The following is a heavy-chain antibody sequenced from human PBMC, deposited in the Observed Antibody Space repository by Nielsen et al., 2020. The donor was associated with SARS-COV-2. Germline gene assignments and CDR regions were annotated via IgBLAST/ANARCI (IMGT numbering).Heavy chain of an antibody. V-gene: IGHV3-21*01. CDR3: AIIWSGYTDAFDI. Sequence: SCAASGFTFSSYSMNWVRQAPGKGLEWVSSISSSSSYIYYADSVKGRFTISRDNAKNSLYLQMNSLRAEDTAVYYCAIIWSGYTDAFDIWGQGTMVTVSS. CDR1: GFTFSSYS. J-gene: IGHJ3*02. CDR2: ISSSSSYI. D-gene: IGHD3-3*01.